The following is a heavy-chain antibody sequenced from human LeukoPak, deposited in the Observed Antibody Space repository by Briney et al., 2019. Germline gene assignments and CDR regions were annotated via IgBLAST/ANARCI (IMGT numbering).Heavy chain of an antibody. V-gene: IGHV3-21*01. CDR2: ISSSSSYI. J-gene: IGHJ4*02. D-gene: IGHD4-17*01. CDR1: GFTLSNYG. CDR3: ARDLAYGDDGL. Sequence: TGGSLRLSCAASGFTLSNYGMNWVRQAPGKGLEWVAFISSSSSYIFYADSLKGRFTISRDNAKNSLYLQMNSLRADDTAVYYCARDLAYGDDGLWGQGTLVTVSS.